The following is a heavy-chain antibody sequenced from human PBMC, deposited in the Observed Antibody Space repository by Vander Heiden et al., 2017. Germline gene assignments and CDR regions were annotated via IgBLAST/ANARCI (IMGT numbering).Heavy chain of an antibody. CDR3: AKGPDYYDSSGYYYYFDY. D-gene: IGHD3-22*01. J-gene: IGHJ4*02. V-gene: IGHV3-9*01. CDR2: ISWNSGSI. CDR1: GCTFDDYA. Sequence: EVQLVESGGGLVKPGRSLRHACADSGCTFDDYAMPWVRQAPGKGLGWVSGISWNSGSIGYADSVKGRFTISRDNAKNSLYLQMNSLRAEDTALYYCAKGPDYYDSSGYYYYFDYWGQGTLVTVSS.